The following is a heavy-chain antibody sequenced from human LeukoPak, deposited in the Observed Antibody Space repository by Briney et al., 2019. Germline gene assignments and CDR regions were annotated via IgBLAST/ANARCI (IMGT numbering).Heavy chain of an antibody. CDR2: INPNSGGT. V-gene: IGHV1-2*02. CDR3: ARGTGEGYTYGRYYFDY. Sequence: GASVKVSCKASRYTFTGYYMHWVRQAPGQGLEWMGWINPNSGGTDYAQKFQGRVTITRDTSISTAYMELSRLRSDDTAVYYCARGTGEGYTYGRYYFDYWGQGTLVTVSS. CDR1: RYTFTGYY. J-gene: IGHJ4*02. D-gene: IGHD5-18*01.